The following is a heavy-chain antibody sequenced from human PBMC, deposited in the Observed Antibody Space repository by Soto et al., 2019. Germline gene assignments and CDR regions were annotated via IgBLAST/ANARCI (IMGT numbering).Heavy chain of an antibody. CDR1: GGTFSSYT. CDR3: ARGTTVTSPLDY. J-gene: IGHJ4*02. CDR2: IIPILGIA. V-gene: IGHV1-69*02. D-gene: IGHD4-17*01. Sequence: QVQLVQSGAEVKKPGSSVKVSCKASGGTFSSYTISWVRQAPGQGLEWMGRIIPILGIANYAQKFQGRVTITADKSTSTAYMELSSLRSEDTAVYYCARGTTVTSPLDYWGQGTLVTVSS.